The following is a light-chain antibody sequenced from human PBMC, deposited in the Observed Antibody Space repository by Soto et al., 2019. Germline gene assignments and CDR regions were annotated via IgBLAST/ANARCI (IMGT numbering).Light chain of an antibody. CDR2: AAP. Sequence: DIQMTQSPSSLSASVGDRVTITCRASQGINNFLAWYQQKPGKVPTLLISAAPTLQSGVPSRFSGSGSGTDFALIIICLQPEDVATYYCPRYYSAPYAFGEGTKLAIK. V-gene: IGKV1-27*01. CDR3: PRYYSAPYA. J-gene: IGKJ2*01. CDR1: QGINNF.